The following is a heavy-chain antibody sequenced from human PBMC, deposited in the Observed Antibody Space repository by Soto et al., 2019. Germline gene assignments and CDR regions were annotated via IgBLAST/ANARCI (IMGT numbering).Heavy chain of an antibody. CDR1: GFTFRDYA. V-gene: IGHV3-49*03. CDR3: TRVSQDCSDGICSPPN. Sequence: PGGSLRLSCIGSGFTFRDYAISWFRQAPGKGLQWVSFIRSNIYDGTTEYAASVKGRFTISRDDSKTIAYLQMNSLEAEDTGLYFFTRVSQDCSDGICSPPNGGKGTLDPVSS. J-gene: IGHJ4*02. CDR2: IRSNIYDGTT. D-gene: IGHD2-15*01.